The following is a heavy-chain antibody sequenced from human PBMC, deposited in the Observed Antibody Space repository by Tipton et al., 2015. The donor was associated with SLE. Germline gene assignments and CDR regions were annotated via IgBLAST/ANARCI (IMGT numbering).Heavy chain of an antibody. D-gene: IGHD1-1*01. CDR3: ARKASKTDWFFDL. Sequence: SLRLSCAASGFTFSSYEMNWVRQAPGKGLEWVSYISSSGSTIYYADSVKGRFTISRDNAKNSLYLQMNSLRAEDTAVYYCARKASKTDWFFDLWGRGTRVTVSS. V-gene: IGHV3-48*03. J-gene: IGHJ2*01. CDR2: ISSSGSTI. CDR1: GFTFSSYE.